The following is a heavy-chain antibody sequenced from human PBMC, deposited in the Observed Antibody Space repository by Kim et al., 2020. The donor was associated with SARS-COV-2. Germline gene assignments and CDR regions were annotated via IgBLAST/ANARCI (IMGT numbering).Heavy chain of an antibody. CDR2: IYSGGSTT. V-gene: IGHV3-23*03. CDR1: GFTFSSYA. Sequence: GGSLRLSCAASGFTFSSYAMSWVRQAPGKGLEWVSGIYSGGSTTYYADSVKGRFTISRDISKNTLYLQMNSLRAEDTAVYYCAHSRYGDDFWSGYYYYGMDVWGQGTTVTVSS. CDR3: AHSRYGDDFWSGYYYYGMDV. J-gene: IGHJ6*02. D-gene: IGHD3-3*01.